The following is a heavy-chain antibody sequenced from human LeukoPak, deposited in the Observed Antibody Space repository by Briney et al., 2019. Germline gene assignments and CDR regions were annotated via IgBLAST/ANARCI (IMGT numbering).Heavy chain of an antibody. J-gene: IGHJ4*02. Sequence: PGGSRRLSCAASGFTFSSFALSWVRQAPGKGLEWISGISGSGGRTDYADSVKGRFTISRDNSKNTLYLQMSSLRADDTALYYCAKSPPRCSGGSCYGYWGQGTLVTVSS. CDR2: ISGSGGRT. CDR3: AKSPPRCSGGSCYGY. D-gene: IGHD2-15*01. CDR1: GFTFSSFA. V-gene: IGHV3-23*01.